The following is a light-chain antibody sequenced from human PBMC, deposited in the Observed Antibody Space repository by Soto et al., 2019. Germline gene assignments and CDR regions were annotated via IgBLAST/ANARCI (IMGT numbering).Light chain of an antibody. V-gene: IGLV1-40*01. CDR2: GNN. CDR3: QSFATNLRGSV. Sequence: QSVLTQPPSVSGAPGQRVTISCSGTSSNIGAGYDVHWYHQVPGTAPKLLIYGNNNRPSWVPDRFSGSRSGTSASLAITGLQAEDEADYYCQSFATNLRGSVFGGGTKLTVL. CDR1: SSNIGAGYD. J-gene: IGLJ3*02.